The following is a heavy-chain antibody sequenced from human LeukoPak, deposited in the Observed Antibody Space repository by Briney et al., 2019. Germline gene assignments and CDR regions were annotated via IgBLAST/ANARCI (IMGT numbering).Heavy chain of an antibody. CDR2: IYPGDSDT. Sequence: GESLKISCKGSGYSFTSYWIGWVRQMPGKGLDWMGIIYPGDSDTRYSPSFQGQVTISADKSISTAYLQWSSLKASDTAMYYCARLAVTTYYYYGMDVWGQGTTVTVSS. D-gene: IGHD4-17*01. V-gene: IGHV5-51*01. CDR1: GYSFTSYW. J-gene: IGHJ6*02. CDR3: ARLAVTTYYYYGMDV.